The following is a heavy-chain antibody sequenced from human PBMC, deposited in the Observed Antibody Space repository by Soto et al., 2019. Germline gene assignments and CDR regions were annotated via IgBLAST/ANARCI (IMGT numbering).Heavy chain of an antibody. CDR1: GFTFSSYG. Sequence: GGSLRLSCAASGFTFSSYGMYWVRQAPGKGLEWVSYISSSGSTIYYADSVKGRFTISRDNAKNSLYLQMNSLRAEDTAVYYCASGTGYQLLPQYFQHWGQGTLVTVSS. CDR3: ASGTGYQLLPQYFQH. D-gene: IGHD2-2*01. CDR2: ISSSGSTI. V-gene: IGHV3-48*03. J-gene: IGHJ1*01.